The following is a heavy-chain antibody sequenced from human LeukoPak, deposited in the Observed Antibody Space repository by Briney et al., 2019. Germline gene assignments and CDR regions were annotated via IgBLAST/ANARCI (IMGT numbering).Heavy chain of an antibody. J-gene: IGHJ4*02. V-gene: IGHV3-23*01. CDR1: GFTFSSYA. CDR3: VRDFNCSDGSCPLFDY. Sequence: GGSLRLSCAASGFTFSSYAMSWVRQAPGKGLEWVSAISGSGGSTYYADSVKGRFTISRDNSKNTLYLQMNSLRVEDTAVYYCVRDFNCSDGSCPLFDYWGQGTLVTVSS. D-gene: IGHD2-15*01. CDR2: ISGSGGST.